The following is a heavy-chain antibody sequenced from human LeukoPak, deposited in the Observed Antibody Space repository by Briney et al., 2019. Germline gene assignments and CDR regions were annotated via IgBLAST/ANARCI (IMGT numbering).Heavy chain of an antibody. D-gene: IGHD6-19*01. CDR2: ISAYNGNT. V-gene: IGHV1-18*01. CDR1: GYTFTSYG. CDR3: ARGEAVAGLDEAFDI. Sequence: ASVKVSCKASGYTFTSYGISWVRQAPGQGLEWMGWISAYNGNTNYAQKLQGRVTMTTDTSTSTAYMELRSLRSDDTAVYYCARGEAVAGLDEAFDIWGQGTMVTVSS. J-gene: IGHJ3*02.